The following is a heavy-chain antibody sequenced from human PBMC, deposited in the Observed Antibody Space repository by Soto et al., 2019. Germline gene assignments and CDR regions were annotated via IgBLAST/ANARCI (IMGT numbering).Heavy chain of an antibody. D-gene: IGHD6-6*01. J-gene: IGHJ4*02. V-gene: IGHV1-46*01. CDR1: GYTFTSYY. Sequence: GASVKVSCKASGYTFTSYYMHWVRQAPGQGLEWMGIINAYNGSTSYAQKFQGRVTMTTDTSTSTAYMELRSLRSDDTAVYYCARDGQYSSSEYYFEYWGQGTLVTVSS. CDR3: ARDGQYSSSEYYFEY. CDR2: INAYNGST.